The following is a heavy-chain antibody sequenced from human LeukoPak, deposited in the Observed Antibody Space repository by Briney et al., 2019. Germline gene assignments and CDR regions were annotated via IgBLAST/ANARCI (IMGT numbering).Heavy chain of an antibody. J-gene: IGHJ3*02. Sequence: SETLPLTCAVSGGSISSSGYSWTWIRQPPGKGLQWIAYMYYSGSAYYNPSLKSRVTISVDTSKNQSSLKLSSVTAADTAVYYCARGGYGGAFDIWGQGTMVTVSS. CDR3: ARGGYGGAFDI. CDR2: MYYSGSA. V-gene: IGHV4-30-4*07. CDR1: GGSISSSGYS. D-gene: IGHD4-23*01.